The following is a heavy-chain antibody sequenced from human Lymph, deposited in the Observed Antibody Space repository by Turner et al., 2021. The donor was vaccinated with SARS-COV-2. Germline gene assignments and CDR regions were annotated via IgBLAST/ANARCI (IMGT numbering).Heavy chain of an antibody. D-gene: IGHD6-13*01. J-gene: IGHJ6*02. Sequence: QVQLVESGGGVVQPGRSLRLSCAASGFTFSSYGMHWVRQAPGKGLEWVAFIWYDGSNKYYADSVKGRFTISRDNSKNTLYLQMNSLRAEDTAVYYCARGSAGGDVWGQGTKVTVSS. CDR2: IWYDGSNK. V-gene: IGHV3-33*01. CDR3: ARGSAGGDV. CDR1: GFTFSSYG.